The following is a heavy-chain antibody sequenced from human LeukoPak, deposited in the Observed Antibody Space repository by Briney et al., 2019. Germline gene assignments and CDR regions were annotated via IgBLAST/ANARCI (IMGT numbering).Heavy chain of an antibody. CDR2: IKGDGSDK. V-gene: IGHV3-7*05. D-gene: IGHD3-22*01. J-gene: IGHJ4*02. CDR3: ARYLYDSSSLDY. CDR1: GFTVSSNY. Sequence: GGSLRLSCAASGFTVSSNYMSWVRQAPGKGPEWVANIKGDGSDKYYVDSVKGRFTISRDNAKNSLYLQMNSLRAEDTAVYYCARYLYDSSSLDYWGQGTLVTVSS.